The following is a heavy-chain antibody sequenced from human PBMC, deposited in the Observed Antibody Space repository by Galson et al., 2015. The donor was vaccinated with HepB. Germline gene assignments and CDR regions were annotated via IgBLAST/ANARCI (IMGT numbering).Heavy chain of an antibody. CDR2: IKQDGSEK. J-gene: IGHJ6*02. CDR3: ARTYYDFWSAYGVTDV. Sequence: SLRLSCAASGFTFSNYWMSWVRQAPGKGLEWVANIKQDGSEKYYVDSVKGRFTISRDNAKNSLSLQMNSLRAEDTAVYYCARTYYDFWSAYGVTDVWGQGTTVTVSS. D-gene: IGHD3-3*01. CDR1: GFTFSNYW. V-gene: IGHV3-7*03.